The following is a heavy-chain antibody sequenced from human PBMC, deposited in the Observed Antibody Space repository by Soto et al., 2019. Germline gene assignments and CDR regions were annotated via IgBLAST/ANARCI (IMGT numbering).Heavy chain of an antibody. Sequence: PGESLKVSCKGSGYSFTSYWIGGVRQMPGKGLEWMGIIYPGDSDTRYSPSFQGQVTISADKSISTAYLQWSSLKASDTAMYYFARPTVGATTGAFDFPGQGTMVTVSS. J-gene: IGHJ3*01. D-gene: IGHD1-26*01. CDR1: GYSFTSYW. V-gene: IGHV5-51*01. CDR3: ARPTVGATTGAFDF. CDR2: IYPGDSDT.